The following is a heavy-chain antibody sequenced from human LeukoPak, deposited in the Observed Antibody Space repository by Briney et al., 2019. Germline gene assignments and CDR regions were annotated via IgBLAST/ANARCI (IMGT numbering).Heavy chain of an antibody. CDR2: IRQDGRVQ. J-gene: IGHJ4*02. V-gene: IGHV3-7*01. CDR1: GFTYSSYW. CDR3: LVTTRSRGFDY. Sequence: TGGSLRLSCAASGFTYSSYWMIWVREAPGKGLEGVANIRQDGRVQTYVVSVKCRLTIAKDNPKNSVYLQMSSLRAEDTAVYYCLVTTRSRGFDYWGQGTLVTVSS. D-gene: IGHD1/OR15-1a*01.